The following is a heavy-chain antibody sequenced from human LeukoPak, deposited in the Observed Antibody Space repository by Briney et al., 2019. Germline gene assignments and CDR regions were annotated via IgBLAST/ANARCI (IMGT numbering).Heavy chain of an antibody. CDR3: ARVIAVAGYYFDY. V-gene: IGHV4-39*01. D-gene: IGHD6-19*01. CDR1: GGFISSSSYY. J-gene: IGHJ4*02. CDR2: IYYSGST. Sequence: SETLSLTCTVSGGFISSSSYYWGWIRQPPGKGLEWIGSIYYSGSTYYNPSLKSRVTISVNTSKNQFSLQLTSVTAADTAVYYCARVIAVAGYYFDYWGQGTLVTVSS.